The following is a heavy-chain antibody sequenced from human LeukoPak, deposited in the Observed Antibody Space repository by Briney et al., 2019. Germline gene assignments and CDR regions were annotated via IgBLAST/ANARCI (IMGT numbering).Heavy chain of an antibody. J-gene: IGHJ4*02. D-gene: IGHD1-26*01. CDR2: IKQDGSDK. Sequence: GGPLRLSCAASGFPFNSYAMTWVRQAPGKGLEWVANIKQDGSDKKYVDSVKRLFTISRDNANNSQYLQMDSLRDEDTAVYYCARGGGDYWGQGTLVTVTS. CDR3: ARGGGDY. V-gene: IGHV3-7*01. CDR1: GFPFNSYA.